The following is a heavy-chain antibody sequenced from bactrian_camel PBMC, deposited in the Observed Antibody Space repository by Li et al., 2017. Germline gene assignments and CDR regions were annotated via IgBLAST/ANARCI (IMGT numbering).Heavy chain of an antibody. CDR2: IYSGGSGT. V-gene: IGHV3S40*01. Sequence: DVQLVESGGGLVQPGGSLKLSCVASDNTYSPYCMGWFRQPPGKEREAVASIYSGGSGTYYSDSVKGRFTMSRDNDWRTVYLQMNGLTPEDTAMYYCAANSVCLPATLTTVDSVTEYTYWGQGTQVTVS. CDR1: DNTYSPYC. CDR3: AANSVCLPATLTTVDSVTEYTY. J-gene: IGHJ4*01. D-gene: IGHD4*01.